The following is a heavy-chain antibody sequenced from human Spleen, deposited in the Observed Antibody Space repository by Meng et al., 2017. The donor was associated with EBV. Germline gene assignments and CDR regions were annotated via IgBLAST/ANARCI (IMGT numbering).Heavy chain of an antibody. D-gene: IGHD4-17*01. CDR3: SRVAKTTVTAYPEY. CDR1: GGSISSGGYS. V-gene: IGHV4-30-2*01. CDR2: IYHTGNT. Sequence: LQLEDSGSGLVHPSQTLSLTFAVPGGSISSGGYSWSWIRQPPGQGLEWIGYIYHTGNTYYNPSLKSRVTISTDTSKNQFSLTLTSVTAADTAVYYCSRVAKTTVTAYPEYWGQGALVTVSS. J-gene: IGHJ4*02.